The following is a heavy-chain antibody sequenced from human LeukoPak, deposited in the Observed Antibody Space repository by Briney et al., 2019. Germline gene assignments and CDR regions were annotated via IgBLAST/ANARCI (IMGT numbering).Heavy chain of an antibody. CDR2: ISGSGGST. V-gene: IGHV3-23*01. CDR3: TNQVRITMIVAESY. D-gene: IGHD3-22*01. Sequence: GGSLRLSCAASGFTFSSYAMSWVRQAPGKGLEWVSAISGSGGSTYYADSVKGRFTISRDNSKNTLYLQMNSLRAEDTAVYYCTNQVRITMIVAESYWGQGTLVTVSS. J-gene: IGHJ4*02. CDR1: GFTFSSYA.